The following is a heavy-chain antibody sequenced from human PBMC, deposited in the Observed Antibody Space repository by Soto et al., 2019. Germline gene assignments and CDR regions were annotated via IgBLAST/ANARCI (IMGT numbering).Heavy chain of an antibody. D-gene: IGHD4-17*01. CDR3: ARDRGDDDAFDI. Sequence: QVQLVESGGGVVQPGRSLRLSCAASGFTFSSYAMHWVRQAPGKGLEWVAVISYDGSNKYYADSVKGRFTISRDNSKNTLYLQMNSLRAEDTAVYYCARDRGDDDAFDIWGQGTMVTVSS. J-gene: IGHJ3*02. CDR2: ISYDGSNK. CDR1: GFTFSSYA. V-gene: IGHV3-30-3*01.